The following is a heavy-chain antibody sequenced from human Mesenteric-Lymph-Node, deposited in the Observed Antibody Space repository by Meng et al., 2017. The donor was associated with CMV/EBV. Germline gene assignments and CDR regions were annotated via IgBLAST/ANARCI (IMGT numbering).Heavy chain of an antibody. J-gene: IGHJ4*02. D-gene: IGHD3-3*01. Sequence: GESLKISCAASGFTVTSTYMTWVRQAPGKGLEWVSSIYSAGSTFYADSVKGRFTISRDTAMNTVYLQMSSLRVEDTAVYYCARGNDPLFGVVVLDYWGQGKLVTVSS. CDR3: ARGNDPLFGVVVLDY. CDR2: IYSAGST. CDR1: GFTVTSTY. V-gene: IGHV3-66*02.